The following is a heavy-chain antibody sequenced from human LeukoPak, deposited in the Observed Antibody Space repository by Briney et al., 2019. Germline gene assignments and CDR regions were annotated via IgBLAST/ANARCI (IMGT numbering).Heavy chain of an antibody. CDR1: GVSSSNYA. CDR2: ITSNGNDT. CDR3: ALDWGFDY. J-gene: IGHJ4*02. V-gene: IGHV3-23*01. D-gene: IGHD3-3*01. Sequence: GGSLRLTCVVSGVSSSNYAMGWVRQAPGKGLEWVSSITSNGNDTFYAVSVRGRFTISRDNSRDTVFLQMNSLRADDTAVYYCALDWGFDYWGQGTLVTVSS.